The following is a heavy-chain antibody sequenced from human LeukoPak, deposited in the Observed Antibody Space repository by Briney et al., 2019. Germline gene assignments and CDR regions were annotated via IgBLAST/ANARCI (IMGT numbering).Heavy chain of an antibody. Sequence: GGTLRLSCAASGFTFSSYGMSWVRQAPGKGLEWVGRIKSKTHGGTTDYAAPVKGRFTISRDDSKNTLYVQMNSLKSEDTAVYYCTAFESGGFYWGQGTLVTVSS. V-gene: IGHV3-15*01. CDR3: TAFESGGFY. J-gene: IGHJ4*02. D-gene: IGHD2-15*01. CDR2: IKSKTHGGTT. CDR1: GFTFSSYG.